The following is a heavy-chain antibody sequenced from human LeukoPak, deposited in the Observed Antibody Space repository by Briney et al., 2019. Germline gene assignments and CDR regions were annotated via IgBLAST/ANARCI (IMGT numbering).Heavy chain of an antibody. J-gene: IGHJ4*02. D-gene: IGHD7-27*01. Sequence: SETLSLTCTVSGVSISSYYWSWIRQPPGKGLEWIGYIYYSGSTNYNPSLKSRVTISVDTSRNQFSLKLRSVTAADTAVYYCARHGDDWGSGYFDYWGQGTLVTVSS. V-gene: IGHV4-59*08. CDR1: GVSISSYY. CDR2: IYYSGST. CDR3: ARHGDDWGSGYFDY.